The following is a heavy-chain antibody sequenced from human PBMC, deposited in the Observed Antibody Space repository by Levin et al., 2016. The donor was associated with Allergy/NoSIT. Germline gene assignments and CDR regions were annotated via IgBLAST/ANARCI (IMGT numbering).Heavy chain of an antibody. CDR3: AREQVDYYGSGSYYNLYYFDY. CDR2: IYYSGST. D-gene: IGHD3-10*01. J-gene: IGHJ4*02. CDR1: GGSISSGGYY. Sequence: LRLSCTVSGGSISSGGYYWSWIRQHPGKGLEWIGYIYYSGSTYYNPSLKSRVTISVDTSKNQFSPKLSSVTAADTAVYYCAREQVDYYGSGSYYNLYYFDYWGQGTLVTVSS. V-gene: IGHV4-31*03.